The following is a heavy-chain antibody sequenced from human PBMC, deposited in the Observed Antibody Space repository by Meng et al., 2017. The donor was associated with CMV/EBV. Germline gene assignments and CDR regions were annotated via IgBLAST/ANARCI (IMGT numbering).Heavy chain of an antibody. Sequence: GESLKISCAASGFTFSSYSMNWVRQAPGKGLEWVSSISSSSSYIYYADSVEGRFTISRDNAKNSLYLQMNSLRAEDTAVYYCAREGVPAAKMGYFDYWGQGTLVTVSS. CDR1: GFTFSSYS. V-gene: IGHV3-21*01. CDR2: ISSSSSYI. CDR3: AREGVPAAKMGYFDY. D-gene: IGHD2-2*01. J-gene: IGHJ4*02.